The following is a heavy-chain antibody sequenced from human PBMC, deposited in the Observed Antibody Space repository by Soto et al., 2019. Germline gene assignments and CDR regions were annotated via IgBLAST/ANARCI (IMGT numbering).Heavy chain of an antibody. CDR2: ISFDGSNR. CDR1: GFSFESSA. V-gene: IGHV3-30*18. CDR3: AKDGGGNTPPYY. J-gene: IGHJ4*02. D-gene: IGHD2-15*01. Sequence: QVHLVESGGGVGQPERSLRLSCAASGFSFESSAMHWVRQAPGKGLEWVAGISFDGSNRDYGESVRGRFTISRDNSKKTMYLQMNSLRVEDTAVYYCAKDGGGNTPPYYWGQGILVIVSS.